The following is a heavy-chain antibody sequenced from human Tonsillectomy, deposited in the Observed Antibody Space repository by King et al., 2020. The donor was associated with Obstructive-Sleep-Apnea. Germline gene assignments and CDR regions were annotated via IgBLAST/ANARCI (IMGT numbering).Heavy chain of an antibody. J-gene: IGHJ6*02. V-gene: IGHV3-64D*09. CDR1: GFTFSDHA. CDR2: ISSNGADT. D-gene: IGHD5-18*01. CDR3: VKCDLEREETPMANYYYYDMVV. Sequence: VQLVESGGGLVQPGGSLRLSCSASGFTFSDHALHWVRQAPGKGLEYVSAISSNGADTYYADSVKGRFSVSRDNSRSTLWLQISSLRAEDTAVYYCVKCDLEREETPMANYYYYDMVVWGQGTTVTVSS.